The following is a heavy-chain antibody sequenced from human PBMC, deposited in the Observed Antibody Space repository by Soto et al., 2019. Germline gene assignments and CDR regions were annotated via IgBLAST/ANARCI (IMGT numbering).Heavy chain of an antibody. CDR2: IYYRGST. CDR1: GGSLSSRSYS. D-gene: IGHD3-16*01. J-gene: IGHJ5*02. Sequence: SETLSLTSTVSGGSLSSRSYSWCWILQPPGNGLEWIGSIYYRGSTFSRPSLNSRGTISVDTSKNQCSLKLSSVTAADTAVYYCARHEGDWFEPWGQGTVVTVSS. CDR3: ARHEGDWFEP. V-gene: IGHV4-39*01.